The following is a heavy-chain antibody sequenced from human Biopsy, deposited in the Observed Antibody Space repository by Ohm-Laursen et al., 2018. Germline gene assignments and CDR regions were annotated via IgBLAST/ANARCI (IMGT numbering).Heavy chain of an antibody. D-gene: IGHD6-25*01. J-gene: IGHJ6*02. CDR2: IWYDGSRQ. V-gene: IGHV3-33*01. CDR3: ARDGAAGYGLDV. Sequence: SLRLSCAASGFTFSSYGMHWVRQAPGKGLEWVAVIWYDGSRQYYADSVKGRFTITRDNSKNTLYLQMNSLRAEDTAVYYCARDGAAGYGLDVWGQGTTVTVSS. CDR1: GFTFSSYG.